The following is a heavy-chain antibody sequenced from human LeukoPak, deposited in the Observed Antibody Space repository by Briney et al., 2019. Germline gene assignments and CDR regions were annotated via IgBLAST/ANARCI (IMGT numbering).Heavy chain of an antibody. Sequence: ASVKVSCKASGYTFTDYYMHWVRQAPGQGLEWMGWINPNSGGTNYAQKIQGRVTMTRDTSISTVYMELSRLRSEDTAVYYCVRVPQTIFGVATDADYWGQGTLATVSS. CDR1: GYTFTDYY. D-gene: IGHD3-3*01. CDR2: INPNSGGT. J-gene: IGHJ4*02. V-gene: IGHV1-2*02. CDR3: VRVPQTIFGVATDADY.